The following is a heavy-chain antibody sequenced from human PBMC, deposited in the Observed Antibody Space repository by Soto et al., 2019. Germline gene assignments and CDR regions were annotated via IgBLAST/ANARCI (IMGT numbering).Heavy chain of an antibody. D-gene: IGHD3-22*01. CDR3: AHRLDYYDSSGYYYEGWFDP. J-gene: IGHJ5*02. V-gene: IGHV2-5*02. CDR2: IYWDDDK. Sequence: QITLKESGPTLVKPTQTLTLTCTFSGFSLSTSGVGVGWIRQPPGKALEWLALIYWDDDKRYSPSLKSRLTITKDTSKNQVVLTMTNMDPVDTATYYCAHRLDYYDSSGYYYEGWFDPWGQGTLVTVSS. CDR1: GFSLSTSGVG.